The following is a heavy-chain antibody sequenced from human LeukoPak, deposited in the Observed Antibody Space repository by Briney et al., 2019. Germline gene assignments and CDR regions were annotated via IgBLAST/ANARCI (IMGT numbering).Heavy chain of an antibody. J-gene: IGHJ4*02. V-gene: IGHV4-4*02. CDR3: ASGGLVSRYLDH. CDR2: VFYSGST. D-gene: IGHD3-9*01. Sequence: PSETLSLTCAVSGGSITSSTWWTWVRQPPGKGLEWIGEVFYSGSTNSNPSLKRRLPMSVDESKHEFSLRLTAVTAADTAVYYCASGGLVSRYLDHWGQGALVNVSP. CDR1: GGSITSSTW.